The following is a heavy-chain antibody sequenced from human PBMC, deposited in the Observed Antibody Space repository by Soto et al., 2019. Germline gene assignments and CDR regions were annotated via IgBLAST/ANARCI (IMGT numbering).Heavy chain of an antibody. J-gene: IGHJ6*02. CDR3: ARDLSDSYIRTTGGDYSGLDV. Sequence: QVQLQESGPGLVKPSQTLSLTCTVSGGSINSGIYYWNWIRQSPGKGLEWIGYVFYTATTSYNPSLKSRLPISIDTSKNQFSLKLSSVTAADTAVYYCARDLSDSYIRTTGGDYSGLDVWGQGATVTVSS. D-gene: IGHD4-4*01. V-gene: IGHV4-30-4*01. CDR1: GGSINSGIYY. CDR2: VFYTATT.